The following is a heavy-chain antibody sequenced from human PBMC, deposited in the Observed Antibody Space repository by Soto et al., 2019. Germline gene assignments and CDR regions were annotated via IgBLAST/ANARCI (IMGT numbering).Heavy chain of an antibody. D-gene: IGHD6-13*01. J-gene: IGHJ6*02. CDR1: GYTFTGYY. V-gene: IGHV1-2*04. Sequence: VASVKVSCKASGYTFTGYYMHWVRQAPGQGLEWMGWINPNSGGTNYAQKFQGWVTMTRDTSISTAYMELGRLRSDDTAVYYCAREQQSSGMDVWGQGTTVTVSS. CDR3: AREQQSSGMDV. CDR2: INPNSGGT.